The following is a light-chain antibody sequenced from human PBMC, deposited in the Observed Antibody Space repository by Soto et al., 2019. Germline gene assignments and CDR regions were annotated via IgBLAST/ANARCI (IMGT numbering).Light chain of an antibody. CDR2: DAS. J-gene: IGKJ1*01. CDR3: QRYDGAST. Sequence: DRQMTQSPSTLSAAVGDRVTITCRASHSVGTSLAWYQQKPGKAPKVLISDASTLESGVPGRFSGSGSGTELTLTITSLQPDDFATYYCQRYDGASTFVQGTEVEIK. V-gene: IGKV1-5*01. CDR1: HSVGTS.